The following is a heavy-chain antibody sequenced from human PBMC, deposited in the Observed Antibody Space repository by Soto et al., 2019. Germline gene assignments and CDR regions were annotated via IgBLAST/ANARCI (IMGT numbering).Heavy chain of an antibody. V-gene: IGHV1-69*13. D-gene: IGHD5-18*01. J-gene: IGHJ6*02. Sequence: SVKVSCKASGGTFSSYAISWVRQAPGQGLEWMGGIIPIFGTANYAQKFQGRVTITADESTSTAYMELSSLRSEDTAVYYCAVRTPSGYSYGYMGSDYYYGMDVWGQGTTVTVSS. CDR3: AVRTPSGYSYGYMGSDYYYGMDV. CDR2: IIPIFGTA. CDR1: GGTFSSYA.